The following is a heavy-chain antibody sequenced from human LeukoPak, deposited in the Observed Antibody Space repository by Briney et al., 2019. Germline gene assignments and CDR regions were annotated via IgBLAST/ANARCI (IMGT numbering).Heavy chain of an antibody. CDR3: ASRYCSGGSCRAGDDAFDI. Sequence: SETLSLTCAVYGGSISSYYWSWIRQPPGKGLEWIGYIYYSGSTNYNPSLKSRVTISVDTSKNQFSLKLSSVTAADTAVYYCASRYCSGGSCRAGDDAFDIWGQGTMVTVSS. CDR2: IYYSGST. V-gene: IGHV4-59*01. D-gene: IGHD2-15*01. CDR1: GGSISSYY. J-gene: IGHJ3*02.